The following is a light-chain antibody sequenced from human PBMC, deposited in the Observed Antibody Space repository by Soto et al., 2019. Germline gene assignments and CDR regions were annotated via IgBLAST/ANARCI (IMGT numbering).Light chain of an antibody. J-gene: IGKJ3*01. CDR3: QQYYSYPFT. CDR2: AAS. CDR1: QGISSY. Sequence: AIRMTQSPSSFSASTGNRVTITCRASQGISSYLAWYQQKPGKAPKLLIYAASTLQSGVPSRFSGSRSGTDFTLTISCLQSEGFSTYFCQQYYSYPFTFGPGTKVYIK. V-gene: IGKV1-8*01.